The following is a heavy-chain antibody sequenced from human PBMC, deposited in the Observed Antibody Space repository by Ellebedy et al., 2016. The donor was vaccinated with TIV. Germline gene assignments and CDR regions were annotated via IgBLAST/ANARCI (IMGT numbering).Heavy chain of an antibody. V-gene: IGHV3-9*01. D-gene: IGHD3-10*01. CDR1: GFTFDDHA. J-gene: IGHJ4*02. CDR3: AKNKGESMPYYFDF. Sequence: SLKISXVASGFTFDDHAMHWVRQAPGRGLEWLSGISWNSKRIDYAKSVKGRFTITRDNAMNTVHLHMDGLGVDDTAVYYCAKNKGESMPYYFDFWGQGSLVTVSP. CDR2: ISWNSKRI.